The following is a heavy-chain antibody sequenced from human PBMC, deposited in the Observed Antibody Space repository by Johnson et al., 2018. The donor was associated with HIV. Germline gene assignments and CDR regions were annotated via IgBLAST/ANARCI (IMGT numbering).Heavy chain of an antibody. Sequence: VQLVESGGGLVQPGGSLRLSCAASGFTFSSYWMSWVRQAPGKGLEWVSVIYSGGSTYYADSVKGRFTISRDNSKNTLYLQMNSLRPEDMVVYYCARRGSHYYDGHGHLTETGFDLWGQGTAVTVSS. J-gene: IGHJ3*01. V-gene: IGHV3-66*02. D-gene: IGHD3-16*01. CDR1: GFTFSSYW. CDR2: IYSGGST. CDR3: ARRGSHYYDGHGHLTETGFDL.